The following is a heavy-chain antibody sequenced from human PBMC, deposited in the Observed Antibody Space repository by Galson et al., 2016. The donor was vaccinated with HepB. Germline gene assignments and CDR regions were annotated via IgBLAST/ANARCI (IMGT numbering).Heavy chain of an antibody. D-gene: IGHD6-19*01. CDR1: GASISGYY. CDR2: IYYSGRT. Sequence: TLSLTCTVSGASISGYYLSWIRQPPGKGLGWIGYIYYSGRTNYNPSLKSRVTISVDTSKNQFSLKLSSVTAADTAVYYCARDDSGGWYGFHYGMDVWGQGTTVTVSS. V-gene: IGHV4-59*01. J-gene: IGHJ6*02. CDR3: ARDDSGGWYGFHYGMDV.